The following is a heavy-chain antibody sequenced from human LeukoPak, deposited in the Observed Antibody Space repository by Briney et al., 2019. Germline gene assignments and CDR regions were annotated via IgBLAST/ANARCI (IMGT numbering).Heavy chain of an antibody. CDR3: AKPDPFVVVTVD. CDR1: GFAVSSNY. CDR2: IYSGGST. D-gene: IGHD2-21*02. V-gene: IGHV3-53*01. J-gene: IGHJ4*02. Sequence: GGSLRLSCAASGFAVSSNYMSWVRQAPGKGLEWVSVIYSGGSTYYADSVKGRFTISRDNSKNTLYLQMNSLRAEDTAVYYCAKPDPFVVVTVDWGQGTLVTVSS.